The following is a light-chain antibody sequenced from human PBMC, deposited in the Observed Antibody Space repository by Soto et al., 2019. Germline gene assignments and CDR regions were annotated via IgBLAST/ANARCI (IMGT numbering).Light chain of an antibody. V-gene: IGLV2-14*01. CDR2: EVT. J-gene: IGLJ1*01. CDR1: SSDLGGYNY. CDR3: NSFTDSSPYV. Sequence: QSVLSHPASVCWSLGHSITISCTGTSSDLGGYNYVSWYQQHPGKAPRLVIYEVTNRPSGVSNRFSGSKSGNTASLTISGLQAEDQADHYCNSFTDSSPYVFGTGTKVTVL.